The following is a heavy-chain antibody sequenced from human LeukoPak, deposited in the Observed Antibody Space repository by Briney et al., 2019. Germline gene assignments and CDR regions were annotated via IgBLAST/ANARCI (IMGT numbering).Heavy chain of an antibody. J-gene: IGHJ5*02. CDR1: GGSYSGYY. CDR2: SNHSGST. Sequence: SETLPLTCAVYGGSYSGYYWSWIRQPPGKGLEWIGESNHSGSTNYNPSLKSRVTISVDTSKNQFSLKLSSVTAADTAVYYCARDLGIAARPVGWFDPWGQGTLVTVSS. CDR3: ARDLGIAARPVGWFDP. D-gene: IGHD6-6*01. V-gene: IGHV4-34*01.